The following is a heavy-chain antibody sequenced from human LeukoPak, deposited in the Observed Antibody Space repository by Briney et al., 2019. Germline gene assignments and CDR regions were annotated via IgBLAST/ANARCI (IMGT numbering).Heavy chain of an antibody. CDR2: ISSSSSTI. CDR1: GFTFSSYS. Sequence: GGSLRLSCAASGFTFSSYSMNWVRQAPGKGLEWVSYISSSSSTIYYADSVKGRFTISRDNAKNSLYLQMNSLRAEDTAVYYCARGRTKRITMVRGEMDVWGKGTTVTVSS. D-gene: IGHD3-10*01. V-gene: IGHV3-48*04. CDR3: ARGRTKRITMVRGEMDV. J-gene: IGHJ6*04.